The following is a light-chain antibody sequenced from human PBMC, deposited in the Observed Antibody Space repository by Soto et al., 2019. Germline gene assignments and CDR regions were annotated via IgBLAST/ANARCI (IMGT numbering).Light chain of an antibody. CDR1: VSDLGSYDR. V-gene: IGLV2-18*02. CDR3: SSYTGSRTVV. CDR2: EVN. J-gene: IGLJ2*01. Sequence: QSVLTQPPSVSGSPGQSVNISCTGTVSDLGSYDRVSWYQQPPGTAPKLMIYEVNNRPSGVPDRFSGSKSGNTASLTISGLRAEDEADYYCSSYTGSRTVVFGGGTKLTVL.